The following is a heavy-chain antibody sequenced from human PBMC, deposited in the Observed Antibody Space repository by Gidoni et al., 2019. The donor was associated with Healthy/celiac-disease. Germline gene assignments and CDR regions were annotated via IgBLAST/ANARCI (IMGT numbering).Heavy chain of an antibody. V-gene: IGHV1-18*01. J-gene: IGHJ1*01. Sequence: QVQLVQSGAEVKKPGAPVNVSCKASGYTFTSPGISWVRKSPGQGIEWMGWISAYNGNTNYAQKLQGRVTMTTDTSTSTAYMELRSLRSDDTAVYYCARDYYDSSGYSAEYFQHWGQGTLVTVSS. CDR3: ARDYYDSSGYSAEYFQH. D-gene: IGHD3-22*01. CDR2: ISAYNGNT. CDR1: GYTFTSPG.